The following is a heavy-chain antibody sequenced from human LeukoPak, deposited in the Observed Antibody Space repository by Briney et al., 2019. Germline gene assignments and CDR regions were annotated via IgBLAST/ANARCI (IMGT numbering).Heavy chain of an antibody. J-gene: IGHJ4*02. CDR1: GFTFSSYW. CDR3: ASIDFWSGRPNY. D-gene: IGHD3-3*01. CDR2: IKQDGSEK. Sequence: GGSLRLSCAASGFTFSSYWMSWVRQFPGNGLEWVANIKQDGSEKYYVDSVKGRFTVSRDNAKNSLYLQMNSLRAEDTTVYYCASIDFWSGRPNYWGQGTLVTVAS. V-gene: IGHV3-7*01.